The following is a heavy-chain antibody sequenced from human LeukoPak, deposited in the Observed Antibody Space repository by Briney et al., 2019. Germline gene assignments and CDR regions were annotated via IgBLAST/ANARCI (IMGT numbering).Heavy chain of an antibody. D-gene: IGHD2-15*01. CDR3: ARVDESCSGGSCPSGNWFDP. V-gene: IGHV4-61*02. CDR2: IYTSGST. Sequence: SETLSLTCTVSGGSISSGSYHWSWIRQPAGKGLEWIGRIYTSGSTNYNPSLKSRVTISYTSKNQFSLKLNSVTAADTAVYYCARVDESCSGGSCPSGNWFDPWGQGTLVTVSS. J-gene: IGHJ5*02. CDR1: GGSISSGSYH.